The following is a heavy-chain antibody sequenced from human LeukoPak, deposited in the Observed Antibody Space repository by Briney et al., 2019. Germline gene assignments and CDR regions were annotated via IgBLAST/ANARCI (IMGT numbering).Heavy chain of an antibody. CDR1: GFTFGSYA. CDR2: ISTSGGTT. J-gene: IGHJ4*02. Sequence: PGGSLRLSCAASGFTFGSYAMSWVRQAPGKGLEWVSGISTSGGTTSYAESVKGRFTVSRDNPRNTLYLQMNSLRAEDTAVYYCAKDTYGGELDYWGQGTLVTVSS. D-gene: IGHD4-23*01. CDR3: AKDTYGGELDY. V-gene: IGHV3-23*01.